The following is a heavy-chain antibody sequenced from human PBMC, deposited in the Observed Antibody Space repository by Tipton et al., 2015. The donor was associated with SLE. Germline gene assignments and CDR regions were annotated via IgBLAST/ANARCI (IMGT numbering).Heavy chain of an antibody. D-gene: IGHD3-10*01. CDR2: IRYDGSNK. J-gene: IGHJ6*03. CDR3: ARGSNYYGGPYYYFQMDV. CDR1: GFTFSSYG. V-gene: IGHV3-30*02. Sequence: SGFTFSSYGMHWVRQAPGKGLEWVAFIRYDGSNKYYADSVKGRFTISRDNSKNTLYLQMNSLGSEDTAVYYCARGSNYYGGPYYYFQMDVWGKGTTVTVSS.